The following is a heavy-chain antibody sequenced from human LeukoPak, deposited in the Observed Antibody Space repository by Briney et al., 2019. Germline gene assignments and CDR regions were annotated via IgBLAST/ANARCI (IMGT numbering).Heavy chain of an antibody. CDR1: GFTVSSNY. J-gene: IGHJ4*02. V-gene: IGHV3-53*05. CDR2: IYSGGST. Sequence: GGSLRLSCAASGFTVSSNYMSWVRQAPGKGLEWVSVIYSGGSTYYADSVKGRFTISRDNSKNTLYLQMNSLRSEDTAVYYCARAVATITLGSYWGQGTLVTVSS. CDR3: ARAVATITLGSY. D-gene: IGHD5-12*01.